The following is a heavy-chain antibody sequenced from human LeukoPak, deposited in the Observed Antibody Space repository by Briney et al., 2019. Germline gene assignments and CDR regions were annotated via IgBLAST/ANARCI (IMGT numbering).Heavy chain of an antibody. V-gene: IGHV2-5*02. Sequence: ESGPTLVNPTQTLTLTSTFSGFSLRTSGVGVGWIRQPPGKALEWLALIYWDDDKRYSPSLKSRLTITKDTSKNQVVLTMTNMDPVDTATYYCAHSQVVAGTGYYYYYMDVWGKGTTVTVSS. J-gene: IGHJ6*03. CDR2: IYWDDDK. D-gene: IGHD6-19*01. CDR3: AHSQVVAGTGYYYYYMDV. CDR1: GFSLRTSGVG.